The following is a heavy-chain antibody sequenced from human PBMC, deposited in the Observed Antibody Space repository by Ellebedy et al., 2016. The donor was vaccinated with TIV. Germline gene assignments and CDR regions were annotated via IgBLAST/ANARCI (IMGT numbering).Heavy chain of an antibody. CDR3: ARDSSGSLDY. J-gene: IGHJ4*02. V-gene: IGHV5-51*01. Sequence: KVSCKGSGYTFTTWIAWVRQMPGKGLEWMGFIYPGDSDTRYSPSFQGQVTISADKSVSTAYLQWSSLKASDTAMYYCARDSSGSLDYWGQGTLVTVSS. D-gene: IGHD3-10*01. CDR2: IYPGDSDT. CDR1: GYTFTTW.